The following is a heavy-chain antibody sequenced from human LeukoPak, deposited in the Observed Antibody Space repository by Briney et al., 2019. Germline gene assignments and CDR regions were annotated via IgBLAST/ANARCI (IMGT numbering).Heavy chain of an antibody. V-gene: IGHV4-39*07. D-gene: IGHD4-23*01. J-gene: IGHJ4*02. CDR1: GGSISSSSYY. CDR2: IYYSGST. Sequence: PETLSLTCTVSGGSISSSSYYWGWIRQPPGKGLEWIGSIYYSGSTYYNPSLKSRVTISVDTSKNQFSLKLSSVTAEDTAVYYCAITGDYGGNPPFDYWGQGTLATVSS. CDR3: AITGDYGGNPPFDY.